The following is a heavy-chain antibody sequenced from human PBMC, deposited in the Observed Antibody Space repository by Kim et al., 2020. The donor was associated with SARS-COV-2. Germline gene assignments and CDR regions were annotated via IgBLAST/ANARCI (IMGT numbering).Heavy chain of an antibody. CDR1: GFTFSSYS. Sequence: GGSLRLSCAASGFTFSSYSMNWVRQAPGKGLEWVSSISSSSSYIYYADSVKGRFTISRDNAKNSLYLQMNSLRAEDMAVYYCASLSGMSQWFGELLHSFSYYYYGMDVWGQGTTVTVSS. CDR2: ISSSSSYI. D-gene: IGHD3-10*01. CDR3: ASLSGMSQWFGELLHSFSYYYYGMDV. J-gene: IGHJ6*02. V-gene: IGHV3-21*01.